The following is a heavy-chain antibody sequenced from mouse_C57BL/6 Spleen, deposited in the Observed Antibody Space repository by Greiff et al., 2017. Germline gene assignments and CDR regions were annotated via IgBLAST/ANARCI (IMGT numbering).Heavy chain of an antibody. CDR3: TRYAMDY. CDR2: IDPDTGGT. J-gene: IGHJ4*01. Sequence: VKLVESGAELVRPGASVTLSCKASGYTFTDYEMHWVKQTPVHGLEWIGAIDPDTGGTAYNQKFKGKAILTADKSSSTAYMELRSLTSEDSADYYCTRYAMDYWGQGTSVTVSS. CDR1: GYTFTDYE. V-gene: IGHV1-15*01.